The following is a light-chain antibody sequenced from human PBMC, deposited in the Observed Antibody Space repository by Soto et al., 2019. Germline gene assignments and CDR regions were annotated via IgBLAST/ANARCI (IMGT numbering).Light chain of an antibody. CDR3: NAYAGRNKDC. CDR1: ASDIGRYNY. V-gene: IGLV2-8*01. Sequence: QSALTQPPSASGTHGQSVTISCIGTASDIGRYNYVSWYQHHQGKAPKRIIYEVTKRPSGVPDRFAGSKSGNTASLTVSGCQADEEPDYSCNAYAGRNKDCFGNGTKVTVL. J-gene: IGLJ1*01. CDR2: EVT.